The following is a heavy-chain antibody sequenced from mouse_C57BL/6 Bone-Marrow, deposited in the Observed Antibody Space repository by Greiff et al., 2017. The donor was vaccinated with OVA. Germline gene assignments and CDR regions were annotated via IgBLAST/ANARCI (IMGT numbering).Heavy chain of an antibody. CDR1: GFTFSDYY. V-gene: IGHV5-12*01. CDR3: ARVLPHWYFDV. D-gene: IGHD1-1*01. J-gene: IGHJ1*03. CDR2: ISNGGGST. Sequence: EVQRVESGGGLVQPGGSLKLSCAASGFTFSDYYMYWVRQTPEKRLEWVAYISNGGGSTYYPDTVKGRFTISRDNAKNTLYLQMSRLKSEDTAMYYCARVLPHWYFDVWGTGTTVTVSS.